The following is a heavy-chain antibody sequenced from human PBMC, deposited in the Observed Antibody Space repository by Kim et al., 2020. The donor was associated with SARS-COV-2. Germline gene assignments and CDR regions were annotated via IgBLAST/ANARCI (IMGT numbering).Heavy chain of an antibody. CDR2: ISSSSSYI. J-gene: IGHJ6*02. D-gene: IGHD3-10*01. CDR1: GFTFSSYS. CDR3: AREKGSNYGFSGGMDV. V-gene: IGHV3-21*01. Sequence: GGSLRLSCAASGFTFSSYSMNWVRQAPGKGLEWVSSISSSSSYIYYADSVKGRFTISRDNAKNSLYLQMNSLRAEDTAVYYCAREKGSNYGFSGGMDVWGQGTTVTVSS.